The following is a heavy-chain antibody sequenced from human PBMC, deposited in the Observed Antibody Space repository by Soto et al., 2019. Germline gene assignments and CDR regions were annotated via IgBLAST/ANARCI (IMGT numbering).Heavy chain of an antibody. D-gene: IGHD1-7*01. Sequence: EVQLVESGGGLVQPGRSLRLSCAASGFNLDKYAMHWVRQAPGKGLEWVSGISWNSGNIDYADSVKGRFTISRDNAKNSLYLQMTSLRPDDTALYYCAKDSKTTWYDAFDIWGQGTMVTVSS. CDR1: GFNLDKYA. V-gene: IGHV3-9*01. J-gene: IGHJ3*02. CDR3: AKDSKTTWYDAFDI. CDR2: ISWNSGNI.